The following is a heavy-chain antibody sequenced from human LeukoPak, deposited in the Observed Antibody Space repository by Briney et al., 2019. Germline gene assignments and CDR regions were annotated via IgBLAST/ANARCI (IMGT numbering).Heavy chain of an antibody. CDR2: ISWDGGST. D-gene: IGHD1-1*01. J-gene: IGHJ4*02. CDR3: AKEGGTSHYFDY. Sequence: GGSLRPSCAASGFTFDDYTMHWVRQAPGKGLEWVSLISWDGGSTYYADSVKGRFTISRDNSKNSLYLQMNSLRTEDTALYYCAKEGGTSHYFDYWGQGTLVTVSS. V-gene: IGHV3-43*01. CDR1: GFTFDDYT.